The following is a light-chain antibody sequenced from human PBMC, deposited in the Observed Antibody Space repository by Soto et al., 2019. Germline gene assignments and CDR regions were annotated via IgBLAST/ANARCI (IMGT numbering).Light chain of an antibody. CDR2: DAS. Sequence: EMGFTLSRGTRALSPGDIAALSCRVIHRDGNSYLDWYKQKPGQAPRLLIYDASNWAAGVPERVTGSGSGTDFTLTISPLEPEDFAIYFCQQDERPPLAFGQGTKVDIK. CDR3: QQDERPPLA. CDR1: HRDGNSY. J-gene: IGKJ2*01. V-gene: IGKV3-20*01.